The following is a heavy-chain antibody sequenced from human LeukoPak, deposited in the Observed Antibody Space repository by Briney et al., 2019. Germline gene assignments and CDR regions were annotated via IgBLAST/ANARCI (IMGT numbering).Heavy chain of an antibody. CDR1: GGSISSSSYY. J-gene: IGHJ4*02. V-gene: IGHV4-39*07. CDR2: IYYSGST. Sequence: SETLSLTCTVSGGSISSSSYYWGWIRQPPGKGLEWIGSIYYSGSTNYNPSLKSRVTISVDTSKNQFSLKLSSVTAADTAVYYCARDRAGSGYDFSYWGQGTLVTVSS. D-gene: IGHD5-12*01. CDR3: ARDRAGSGYDFSY.